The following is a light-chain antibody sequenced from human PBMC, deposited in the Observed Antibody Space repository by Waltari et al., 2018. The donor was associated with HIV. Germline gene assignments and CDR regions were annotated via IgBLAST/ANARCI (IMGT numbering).Light chain of an antibody. CDR2: EVT. V-gene: IGLV2-8*01. CDR1: SSDVGAYDY. J-gene: IGLJ2*01. Sequence: QPALTQPPSASGSPGQSVTISCTGTSSDVGAYDYVSWYQCLPGKAPQLMIYEVTKRPSGVPARFSGAKSGNTASLTVSGLQPEDEADYYCSSYSHSNVLTFGGGTKLTVL. CDR3: SSYSHSNVLT.